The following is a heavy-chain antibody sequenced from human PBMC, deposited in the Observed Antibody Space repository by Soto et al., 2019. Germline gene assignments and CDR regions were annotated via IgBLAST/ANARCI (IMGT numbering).Heavy chain of an antibody. CDR3: ARHKRGYSSSWYGWFDP. V-gene: IGHV5-51*01. Sequence: PGGSLKISCKGSGYSFTSYWIGWVRQMPGKGLEWMGIIYPGDSDTRYSPSFQGQVTISADKSISTAYLQWSSLKASDTAMYYCARHKRGYSSSWYGWFDPWGQGTLVTVSS. D-gene: IGHD6-13*01. J-gene: IGHJ5*02. CDR1: GYSFTSYW. CDR2: IYPGDSDT.